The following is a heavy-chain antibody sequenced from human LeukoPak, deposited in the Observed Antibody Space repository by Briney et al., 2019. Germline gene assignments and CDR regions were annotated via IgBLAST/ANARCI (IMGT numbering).Heavy chain of an antibody. D-gene: IGHD3-22*01. CDR2: IYSPGAN. V-gene: IGHV4-61*02. CDR3: ARGIGTSYDSSRDAFDI. Sequence: SETLSLTCTVSAGSINSGDYYWSWIRQPAGKGLEWIGRIYSPGANYNYNPSVKSRVTISIDTSKNQFSLKLTSVTAADTAVYYCARGIGTSYDSSRDAFDIWGQGTMVTVSS. CDR1: AGSINSGDYY. J-gene: IGHJ3*02.